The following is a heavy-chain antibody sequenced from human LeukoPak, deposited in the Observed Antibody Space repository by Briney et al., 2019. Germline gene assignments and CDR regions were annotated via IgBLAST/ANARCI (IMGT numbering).Heavy chain of an antibody. D-gene: IGHD1-26*01. Sequence: PSETLSLTCGVSGGSISSTNWWSWVRQPPGQGLEWIGEISLSGLTDYNPSLKSRVTMSLDKSKNHLSLNLTSVTAADTAVYYCSRESGAFSPFGYWGQGTLVTVSS. CDR3: SRESGAFSPFGY. CDR1: GGSISSTNW. CDR2: ISLSGLT. J-gene: IGHJ4*02. V-gene: IGHV4-4*02.